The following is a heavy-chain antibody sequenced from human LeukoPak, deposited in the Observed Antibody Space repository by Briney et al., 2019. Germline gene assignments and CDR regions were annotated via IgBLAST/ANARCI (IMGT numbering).Heavy chain of an antibody. Sequence: PGGSLRLSCEASGFTFSIYWMHWIRQAPGKGLVWASRINNDGSSIGYADSVKGRLTISRDNAKNTLYLQMNSLRAEDTAVYYCTRGMYSSAWSIDYWGQGTLVTVSS. V-gene: IGHV3-74*01. J-gene: IGHJ4*02. CDR3: TRGMYSSAWSIDY. D-gene: IGHD6-19*01. CDR2: INNDGSSI. CDR1: GFTFSIYW.